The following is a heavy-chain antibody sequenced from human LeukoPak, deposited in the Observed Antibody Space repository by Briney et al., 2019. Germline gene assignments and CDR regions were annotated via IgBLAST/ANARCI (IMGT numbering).Heavy chain of an antibody. J-gene: IGHJ2*01. V-gene: IGHV3-30*04. D-gene: IGHD4-17*01. CDR1: GFTFSTYA. CDR3: AKSYDYGDYVGGRQNWYFAL. CDR2: ISYDGSNE. Sequence: GGSLRLSCAASGFTFSTYAMHWVRQAPGKGLEWVAVISYDGSNEYYADSVEGRFTISGDNSKNTLYLQMNSLRAEDTAVYYCAKSYDYGDYVGGRQNWYFALWGRGTLVTVSS.